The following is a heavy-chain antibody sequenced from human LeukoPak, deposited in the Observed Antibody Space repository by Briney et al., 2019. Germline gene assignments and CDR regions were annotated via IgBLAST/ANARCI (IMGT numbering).Heavy chain of an antibody. CDR3: ARLRVSETYYYDY. V-gene: IGHV3-74*01. J-gene: IGHJ4*02. Sequence: PGGSLRLSCAASGFTFSNYWMHWVRQAPGKGLVWVLRISPDGTNTIYADSVTGRFTMSRDNAKSTLYLHMNTLRDEDTAVYYCARLRVSETYYYDYWGQGILVTVSS. CDR1: GFTFSNYW. D-gene: IGHD3-22*01. CDR2: ISPDGTNT.